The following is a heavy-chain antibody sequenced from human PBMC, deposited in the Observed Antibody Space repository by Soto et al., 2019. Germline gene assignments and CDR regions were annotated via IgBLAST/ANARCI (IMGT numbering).Heavy chain of an antibody. D-gene: IGHD3-10*01. V-gene: IGHV1-46*01. CDR1: GYTFTSYY. CDR2: INPSGGST. CDR3: ARGAPFMVRGVKSSFHP. J-gene: IGHJ5*02. Sequence: ASVKVSCKASGYTFTSYYMHWVRQAPGQGLEWMGIINPSGGSTSYAQKFQGRVTMTRDTSTSTVYMELSSLRSEDTAVYYCARGAPFMVRGVKSSFHPWGQGTLVTVSS.